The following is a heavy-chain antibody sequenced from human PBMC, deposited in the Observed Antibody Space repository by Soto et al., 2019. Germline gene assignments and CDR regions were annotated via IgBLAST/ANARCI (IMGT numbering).Heavy chain of an antibody. J-gene: IGHJ4*02. V-gene: IGHV3-23*01. Sequence: TGGSLRLSCAASGFTFSSYAMTWVRQAPGKGLEWVSAISASASITYYADSVKGRFTISRDNSKNTLYLQMNSLRAEDTAVYYCAKVGVYGDYTGVDYWGQGTLVTVSS. CDR2: ISASASIT. CDR1: GFTFSSYA. D-gene: IGHD4-17*01. CDR3: AKVGVYGDYTGVDY.